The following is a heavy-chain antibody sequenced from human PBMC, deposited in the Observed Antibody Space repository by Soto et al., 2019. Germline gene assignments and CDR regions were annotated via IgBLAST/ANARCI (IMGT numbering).Heavy chain of an antibody. CDR2: INHSGST. V-gene: IGHV4-34*01. CDR1: GGSFSGYY. CDR3: ASVIRGVVVAARRFAP. J-gene: IGHJ5*02. D-gene: IGHD2-15*01. Sequence: SETLSLTCAVYGGSFSGYYWSWIRQPPGKGLEWIGEINHSGSTNYNPSLKSRVTISVDTSKNQFSLKLSSVTAPDTAVYYCASVIRGVVVAARRFAPWGQGTLVAASS.